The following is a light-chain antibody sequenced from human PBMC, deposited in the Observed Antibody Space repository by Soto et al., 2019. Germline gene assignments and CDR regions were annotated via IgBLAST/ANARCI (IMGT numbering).Light chain of an antibody. CDR1: QSLVHSDGNTY. Sequence: DVVMTQSPLSLPVTLGQPASISCRSSQSLVHSDGNTYFNWFLQRPGQSPRRLIYKVSNRDSGVPDRFSGSGSGTDSTLKISRVEAEDVGVYYCMQGTHWPRTFGQGTKVEIK. J-gene: IGKJ1*01. CDR2: KVS. V-gene: IGKV2-30*02. CDR3: MQGTHWPRT.